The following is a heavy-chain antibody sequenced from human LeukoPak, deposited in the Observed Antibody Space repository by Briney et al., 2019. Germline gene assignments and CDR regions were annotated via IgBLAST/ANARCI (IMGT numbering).Heavy chain of an antibody. D-gene: IGHD5-12*01. Sequence: ASVKVSCEASGYTFTGYYVYWVRQAPGQGLEWMGWISPNSEGANYAQKFQGRVTMTMDTSINTAYMELNRLTSDDTAVYYCARDSAGGYLDYWGQGTLVIVSS. CDR1: GYTFTGYY. CDR2: ISPNSEGA. J-gene: IGHJ4*02. V-gene: IGHV1-2*02. CDR3: ARDSAGGYLDY.